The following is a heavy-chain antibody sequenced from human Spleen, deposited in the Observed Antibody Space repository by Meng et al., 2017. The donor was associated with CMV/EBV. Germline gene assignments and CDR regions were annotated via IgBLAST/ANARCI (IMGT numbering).Heavy chain of an antibody. CDR1: GGTFSSYA. V-gene: IGHV1-69*05. Sequence: ASGGTFSSYAISWVRQAPGQGLEWMGGIIPIFGTANYAQKFQGRVTITTDESTSTAYMELSSLRSEDTAVYYCTRASEVVPAAHFDYWGQGTLVTVSS. J-gene: IGHJ4*02. D-gene: IGHD2-2*01. CDR2: IIPIFGTA. CDR3: TRASEVVPAAHFDY.